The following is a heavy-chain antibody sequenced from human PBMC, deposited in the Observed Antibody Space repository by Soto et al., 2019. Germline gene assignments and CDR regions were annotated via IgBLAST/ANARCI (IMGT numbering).Heavy chain of an antibody. CDR1: GFTFSSYA. Sequence: QVQLVESGGGVVQPGRSLRLSCAASGFTFSSYAMHWVRQAPGKGLEWVAVISYDGSNKYYADSVKGRFTISRDNSKNTLYLHMISLRAEDTAVYYCARDRAAYYYGSGPFDPWSQGTLVTVSS. CDR2: ISYDGSNK. J-gene: IGHJ5*02. CDR3: ARDRAAYYYGSGPFDP. V-gene: IGHV3-30-3*01. D-gene: IGHD3-10*01.